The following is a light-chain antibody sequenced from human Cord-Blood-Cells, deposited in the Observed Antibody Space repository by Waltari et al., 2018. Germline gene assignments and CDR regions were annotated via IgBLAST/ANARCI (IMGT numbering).Light chain of an antibody. CDR2: GAS. CDR3: QQYNNWPPT. Sequence: ELVMTQSPATPSVSAVARGTLPCRASQSGSSNLAWYQQKPAQAPRLLIYGASTRATSIPAMFSGSGSATEFTLTISSLQSEDFAVYYCQQYNNWPPTFGQGTKVEIK. V-gene: IGKV3-15*01. CDR1: QSGSSN. J-gene: IGKJ1*01.